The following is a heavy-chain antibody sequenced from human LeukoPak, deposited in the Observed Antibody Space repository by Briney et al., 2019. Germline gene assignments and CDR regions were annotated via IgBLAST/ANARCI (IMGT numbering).Heavy chain of an antibody. CDR2: IIPIFGTA. CDR3: AIPGVSDY. Sequence: SVKVSCKASGYIFTGYYMHWVRQAPGQGLEWMGGIIPIFGTADYAQKFQGRVTITADESTSTAYMELSSLRSEDTAVYYCAIPGVSDYWGQGTLVTVSS. CDR1: GYIFTGYY. J-gene: IGHJ4*02. V-gene: IGHV1-69*13.